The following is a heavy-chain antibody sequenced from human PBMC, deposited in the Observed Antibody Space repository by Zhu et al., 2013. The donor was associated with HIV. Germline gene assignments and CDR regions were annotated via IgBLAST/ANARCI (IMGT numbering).Heavy chain of an antibody. CDR2: IWGNGVNI. CDR1: GFTFSTHS. J-gene: IGHJ4*02. CDR3: AKDRAPDNGYDIDF. D-gene: IGHD5-12*01. Sequence: EVQVLESGGGLVQPGRSLRLSCAASGFTFSTHSMSWVRQAPGRGLEWVSTIWGNGVNIYYADPVKGRFTISRDNSRNTIYLQMNSLRDEDTAVYYCAKDRAPDNGYDIDFWGQGTLVTVSS. V-gene: IGHV3-23*01.